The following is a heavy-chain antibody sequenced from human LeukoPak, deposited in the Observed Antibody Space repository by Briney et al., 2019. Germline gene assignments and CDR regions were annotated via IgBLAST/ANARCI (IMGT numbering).Heavy chain of an antibody. CDR1: GFTFSTYG. V-gene: IGHV3-33*06. J-gene: IGHJ4*02. D-gene: IGHD3-22*01. CDR2: IWYDGTKK. CDR3: ANSQGTKIVLGSLVY. Sequence: GGSLRLSCAASGFTFSTYGMHWVRQAPGKGLEWVAVIWYDGTKKYYADSVRGRFTISRDDSKNTLYLQMNSLRAEDTAVYYCANSQGTKIVLGSLVYWGQGTLVTVSS.